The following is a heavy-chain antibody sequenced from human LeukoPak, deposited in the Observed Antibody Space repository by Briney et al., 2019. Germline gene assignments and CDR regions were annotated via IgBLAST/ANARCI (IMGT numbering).Heavy chain of an antibody. CDR3: ARDPRTPAFDR. Sequence: SQTLSLTCAISGDSVSSNSAAWSWIRQSPSRGLEWLGRTYYRSKWYMDYPVSVKSRITIIPDTSKNQFSLQLNSVTPDDTAVYFCARDPRTPAFDRWGQGILVTVSS. CDR1: GDSVSSNSAA. J-gene: IGHJ4*02. D-gene: IGHD1-14*01. CDR2: TYYRSKWYM. V-gene: IGHV6-1*01.